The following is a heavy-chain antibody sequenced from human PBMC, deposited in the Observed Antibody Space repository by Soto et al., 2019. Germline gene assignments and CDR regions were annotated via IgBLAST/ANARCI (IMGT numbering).Heavy chain of an antibody. CDR1: GGTFSSYP. Sequence: SVTVSCKASGGTFSSYPIRWVRQAPGQGLEWMGGIIPIFGTANYAQKFQGRVTITADESTSTAYMELSSLRSEDTAVYYCARDESEYYYDSSGYYHAFDIWGQGTMVTVS. CDR2: IIPIFGTA. J-gene: IGHJ3*02. CDR3: ARDESEYYYDSSGYYHAFDI. V-gene: IGHV1-69*13. D-gene: IGHD3-22*01.